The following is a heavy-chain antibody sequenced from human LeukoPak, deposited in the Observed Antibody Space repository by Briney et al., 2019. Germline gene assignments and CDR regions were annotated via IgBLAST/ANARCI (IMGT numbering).Heavy chain of an antibody. CDR2: INPGGDYT. Sequence: ASVKVSCKASGYSFTSYHMHWVRQAPGQGLEWMGIINPGGDYTSYAQKFQGRVALTRDTSTSTVYMELSSLRSEDTAVYYCARELLSTKNWFDPWGQGTLVTVSS. CDR3: ARELLSTKNWFDP. J-gene: IGHJ5*02. CDR1: GYSFTSYH. D-gene: IGHD1-26*01. V-gene: IGHV1-46*01.